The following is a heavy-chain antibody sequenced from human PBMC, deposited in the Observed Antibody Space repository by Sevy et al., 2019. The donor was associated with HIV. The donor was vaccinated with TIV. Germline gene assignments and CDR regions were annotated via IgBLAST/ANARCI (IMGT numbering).Heavy chain of an antibody. D-gene: IGHD6-13*01. CDR2: IKSKTDGGTT. Sequence: GGSLRLSCAASGFTFSTWMNWVRQAPGKGLEWVGRIKSKTDGGTTDYAAPVKDRFTISRDDSTNTLYLQMNSLKTEDTAVYYCTADRASSWNLYYGMDVRGQGTTVTVSS. V-gene: IGHV3-15*07. CDR1: GFTFSTW. CDR3: TADRASSWNLYYGMDV. J-gene: IGHJ6*02.